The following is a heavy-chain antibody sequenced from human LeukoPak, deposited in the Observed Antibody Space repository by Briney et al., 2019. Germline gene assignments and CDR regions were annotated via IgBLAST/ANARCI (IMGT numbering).Heavy chain of an antibody. CDR3: ARDRGIDY. CDR2: IKQDGSEK. V-gene: IGHV3-7*01. J-gene: IGHJ4*02. CDR1: GFTFGDYA. D-gene: IGHD3-10*01. Sequence: GGSLRLSCTASGFTFGDYAMSWVRQAPGKGLEWVANIKQDGSEKYYVDSVKGRFTISRDNAKNSLYLQMNSLRAEDTAVYYCARDRGIDYWGQGTLVTVSS.